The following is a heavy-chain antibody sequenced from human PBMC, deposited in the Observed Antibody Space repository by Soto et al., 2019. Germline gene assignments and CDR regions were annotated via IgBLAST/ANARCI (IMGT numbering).Heavy chain of an antibody. V-gene: IGHV1-69*13. Sequence: GASVKVSCKASGVTFNRQDMRWVRQAPGQGLEWMGGIIPMFGTPHYAEKFQDRVTITADESTSTAYMELSSLRSEDTAVYYCAGGTGTASMDVWGQGTTVTVSS. D-gene: IGHD1-7*01. CDR2: IIPMFGTP. CDR3: AGGTGTASMDV. CDR1: GVTFNRQD. J-gene: IGHJ6*02.